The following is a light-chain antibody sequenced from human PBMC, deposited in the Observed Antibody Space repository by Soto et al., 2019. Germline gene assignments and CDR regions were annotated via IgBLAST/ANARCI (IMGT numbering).Light chain of an antibody. J-gene: IGKJ2*03. CDR3: QQRDKLARS. Sequence: ESVLTQSPATLALSPGEVATLSCRSRQSVGSYLAWCQHKPGQAPRRLIYGASNRATDIPGRFSGRGSGTDFTLTTRSLEFGDSAVHYCQQRDKLARSCGQGTKLETK. V-gene: IGKV3-11*01. CDR1: QSVGSY. CDR2: GAS.